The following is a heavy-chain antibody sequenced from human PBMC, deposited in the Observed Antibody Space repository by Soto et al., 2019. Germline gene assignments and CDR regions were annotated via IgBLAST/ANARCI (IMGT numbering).Heavy chain of an antibody. Sequence: GGSLRLSCAASGFTFSSYSMNWVRQAPGKGLEWVSSISSSSSYICYADSVKGRFTISRDNAKNSLYLQMNSLRAEDTAVYYCARDDIVVVPAARPFDYWGQGTLVTVSS. CDR1: GFTFSSYS. J-gene: IGHJ4*02. CDR3: ARDDIVVVPAARPFDY. D-gene: IGHD2-2*01. CDR2: ISSSSSYI. V-gene: IGHV3-21*01.